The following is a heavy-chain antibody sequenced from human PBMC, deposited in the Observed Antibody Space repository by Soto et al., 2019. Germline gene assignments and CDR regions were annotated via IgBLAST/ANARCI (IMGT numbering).Heavy chain of an antibody. J-gene: IGHJ4*02. CDR1: GFTFSSYA. V-gene: IGHV3-23*01. Sequence: GGSLRLSCAASGFTFSSYAMSWVCQAPGKGLGWVSAISGSGGSTYYADSVKGRFTISRDNSKNTLYLQMNSLRAEDTAVYYCAKGAVPTTPVPLFDYWGQGTLVTVSS. CDR3: AKGAVPTTPVPLFDY. D-gene: IGHD1-1*01. CDR2: ISGSGGST.